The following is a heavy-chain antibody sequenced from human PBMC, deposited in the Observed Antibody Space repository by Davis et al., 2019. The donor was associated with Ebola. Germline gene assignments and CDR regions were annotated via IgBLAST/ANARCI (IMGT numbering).Heavy chain of an antibody. Sequence: SETLSLTCTVSGYSISSGYYWGWIRQPPGKGLEWIGSIYHSGSTYYNPSLKSRVTISVDTSKNQFSLKLSSVTAADTAVYYCARGAWVRLYYGMDVWGKGTTVTVSS. CDR1: GYSISSGYY. D-gene: IGHD5-12*01. J-gene: IGHJ6*04. CDR2: IYHSGST. V-gene: IGHV4-38-2*02. CDR3: ARGAWVRLYYGMDV.